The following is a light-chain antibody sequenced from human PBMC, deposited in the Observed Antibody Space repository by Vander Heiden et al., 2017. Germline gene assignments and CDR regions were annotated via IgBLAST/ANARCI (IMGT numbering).Light chain of an antibody. CDR3: QQCDSTPFT. V-gene: IGKV1-39*01. CDR2: AAS. CDR1: QSISSY. Sequence: DIQMTQSPSSLSASVGDRVTITCRASQSISSYLNWYQQKPGKAPKLLIYAASSLQSGVPSRFSGSGSGTDFTLTISSLQPEDFATYYCQQCDSTPFTFGPGTKVEIK. J-gene: IGKJ3*01.